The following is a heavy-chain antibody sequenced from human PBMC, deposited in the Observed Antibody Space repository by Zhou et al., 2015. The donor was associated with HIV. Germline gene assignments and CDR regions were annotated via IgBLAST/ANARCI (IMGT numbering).Heavy chain of an antibody. CDR1: GGTFSSYA. D-gene: IGHD2-2*01. J-gene: IGHJ6*03. V-gene: IGHV1-69*01. Sequence: QVQLVQSGAEVKKPGSSVKVSCKASGGTFSSYAISWVRQAPGQGLEWMGGIIPIFGTANYAQKFQGRVTITADESTSTAYMELSSLRSEDTAVYYCAREAVPAAMVPYYYYYYYMDVWGKGTTVTVSS. CDR2: IIPIFGTA. CDR3: AREAVPAAMVPYYYYYYYMDV.